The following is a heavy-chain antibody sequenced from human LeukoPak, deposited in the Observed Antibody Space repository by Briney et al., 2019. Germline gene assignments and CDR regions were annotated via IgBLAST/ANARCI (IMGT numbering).Heavy chain of an antibody. Sequence: SETLSLTCTVSGGSISTYYWSWLRQPAGKGLEWIGRIYTSATTNFNPSLKSRVTLSIDTSKNQFSLKLSSVTAADTAVYYCARHRVDYYGSGSYYLDYWGQGTLVTVSS. CDR3: ARHRVDYYGSGSYYLDY. J-gene: IGHJ4*02. V-gene: IGHV4-4*07. CDR1: GGSISTYY. CDR2: IYTSATT. D-gene: IGHD3-10*01.